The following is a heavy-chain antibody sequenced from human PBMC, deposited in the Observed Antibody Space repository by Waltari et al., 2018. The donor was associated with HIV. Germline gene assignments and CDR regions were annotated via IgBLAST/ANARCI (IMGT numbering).Heavy chain of an antibody. Sequence: EDQLVESGGGLVKPGGSLRLSYDASGFTFDKYHMNWVRQAPGKWMKWVAYSSALSSNIYYGDSIKGRFTISRDNTRHSVDFQMKSMTDEHTAVCYCGRDVLRYLEESWDYHCGKDVGGQGTTVIVAS. V-gene: IGHV3-21*02. CDR3: GRDVLRYLEESWDYHCGKDV. D-gene: IGHD3-3*01. CDR1: GFTFDKYH. J-gene: IGHJ6*02. CDR2: SSALSSNI.